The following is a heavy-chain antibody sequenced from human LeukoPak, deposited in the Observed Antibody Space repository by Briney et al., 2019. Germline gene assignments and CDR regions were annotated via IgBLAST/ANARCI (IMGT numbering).Heavy chain of an antibody. J-gene: IGHJ3*02. CDR1: GFSVSSYD. V-gene: IGHV3-53*01. CDR2: IYRRGDT. CDR3: AKDQVISGSEASDI. Sequence: GGSLRLSCAASGFSVSSYDLNWVRQAPGKGLEWVSVIYRRGDTDYADSVKGRFSVSRDSYGNTLYLQMNSLRGEDTAVYYCAKDQVISGSEASDIWGQGTMVTVSS. D-gene: IGHD2-21*01.